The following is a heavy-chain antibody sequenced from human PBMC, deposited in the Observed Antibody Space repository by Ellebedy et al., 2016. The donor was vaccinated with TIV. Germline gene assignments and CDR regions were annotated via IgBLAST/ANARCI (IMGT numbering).Heavy chain of an antibody. CDR3: VRDGSYDYGDY. CDR1: GFTFNIYA. D-gene: IGHD3-16*01. Sequence: PGGSLRLSCSASGFTFNIYALSCVRQAPGKGLVWVPRIYNDGSSTSYADSVGGRFTISRDNTKNTVYLQMNSLRVEDTAVYYCVRDGSYDYGDYWGQGTVVTVSS. J-gene: IGHJ4*02. CDR2: IYNDGSST. V-gene: IGHV3-74*01.